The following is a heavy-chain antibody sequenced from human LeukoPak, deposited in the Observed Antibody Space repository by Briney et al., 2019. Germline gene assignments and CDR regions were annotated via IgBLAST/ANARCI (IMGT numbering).Heavy chain of an antibody. V-gene: IGHV3-72*01. CDR3: ARSPESGGNVFDI. D-gene: IGHD3-16*01. J-gene: IGHJ3*02. Sequence: GGSLRLPCAGSGFTFSDHYIDWVRQAPGKGLEWVGRMRNKANSYTTENAASVKGRLTLSRDDSKRLVFLQLNSLKIEDTAVYYCARSPESGGNVFDIWGQGTMVTVSS. CDR2: MRNKANSYTT. CDR1: GFTFSDHY.